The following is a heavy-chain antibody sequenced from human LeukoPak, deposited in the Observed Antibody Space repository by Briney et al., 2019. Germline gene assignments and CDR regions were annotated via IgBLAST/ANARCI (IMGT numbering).Heavy chain of an antibody. CDR3: ARAVSIVGATRYYFDY. CDR1: GGTFSSYA. CDR2: IIPIFGTA. Sequence: SVKVSCKASGGTFSSYAISWVRQAPGQGLEWMGGIIPIFGTANYAQKFQGRVTITADESTSTAYMELSSLRSEDTAVYYCARAVSIVGATRYYFDYWGQGTLVTVSS. V-gene: IGHV1-69*13. J-gene: IGHJ4*02. D-gene: IGHD1-26*01.